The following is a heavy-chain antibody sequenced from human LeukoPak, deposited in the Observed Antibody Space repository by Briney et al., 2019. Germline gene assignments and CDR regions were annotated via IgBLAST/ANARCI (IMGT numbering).Heavy chain of an antibody. CDR3: AREREGIAVAGTFFDI. Sequence: SVKVSCKASGGTFSSYAISWVRQAPGQGLEWMGGIIPIFGTANYAQKFQGRVTITADKSTSTAYMELSSLRSENTAVYYCAREREGIAVAGTFFDIWGQGTMVTVSS. D-gene: IGHD6-19*01. CDR1: GGTFSSYA. CDR2: IIPIFGTA. J-gene: IGHJ3*02. V-gene: IGHV1-69*06.